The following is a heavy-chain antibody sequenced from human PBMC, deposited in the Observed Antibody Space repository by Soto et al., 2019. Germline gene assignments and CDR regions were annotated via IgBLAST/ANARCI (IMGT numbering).Heavy chain of an antibody. CDR3: AREKTSYGMDV. Sequence: QVQLVQSGAEVKKPGASVKVSCKASGYTFTSYDINWVRKATGQGHEWMGWMHPNSGNTGYAQKLQGRVTMTRNTAISTAFMELSSLKSADTSCDYCAREKTSYGMDVWGQGTTVTVSS. CDR2: MHPNSGNT. J-gene: IGHJ6*02. V-gene: IGHV1-8*01. CDR1: GYTFTSYD.